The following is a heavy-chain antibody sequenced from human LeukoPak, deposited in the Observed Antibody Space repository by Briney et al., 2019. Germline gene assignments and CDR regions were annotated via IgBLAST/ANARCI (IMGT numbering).Heavy chain of an antibody. CDR3: ARDQGGL. V-gene: IGHV4-34*13. Sequence: WXXXXQAXGKRLEWIGEITYSRSTNYNPSLKSRVTISIDTSKNQFSLKVTSLTAADTAVYYCARDQGGLWGQGTLVTVSS. CDR2: ITYSRST. J-gene: IGHJ4*02. D-gene: IGHD2-2*01.